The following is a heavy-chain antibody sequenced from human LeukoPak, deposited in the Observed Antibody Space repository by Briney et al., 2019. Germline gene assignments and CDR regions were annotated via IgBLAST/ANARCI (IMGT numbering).Heavy chain of an antibody. V-gene: IGHV5-51*01. D-gene: IGHD6-13*01. CDR2: IYPGDSET. Sequence: GGSLRLSCKCSGFIFNTYWIGWVRQTPGKGLEWMGIIYPGDSETRYSPSFQGQVTISADRSINNAYLQWSSLKASDTAMYYCARSGGSSSWYLNWGQGTQVTVSS. CDR3: ARSGGSSSWYLN. J-gene: IGHJ4*02. CDR1: GFIFNTYW.